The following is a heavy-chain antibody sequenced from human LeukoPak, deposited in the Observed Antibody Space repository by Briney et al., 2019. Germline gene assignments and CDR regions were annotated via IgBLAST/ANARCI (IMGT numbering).Heavy chain of an antibody. J-gene: IGHJ4*02. Sequence: GRSLRLSCAASGFTFSSYGMHWVRQAPGKGLEWVAGISYDGSNKYNADSVKGRFTISRDNSKNTLYLQMTSLRPEDTAVYYCAKDFGSYDFWSGYYYDYWGQGTLVTVSS. D-gene: IGHD3-3*01. V-gene: IGHV3-30*18. CDR3: AKDFGSYDFWSGYYYDY. CDR1: GFTFSSYG. CDR2: ISYDGSNK.